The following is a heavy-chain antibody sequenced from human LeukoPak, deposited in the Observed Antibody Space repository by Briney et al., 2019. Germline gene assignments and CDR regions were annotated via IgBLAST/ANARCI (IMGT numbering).Heavy chain of an antibody. J-gene: IGHJ4*02. CDR1: GGSLSGYY. CDR3: ARASRGIAARGLDY. CDR2: INHSGST. D-gene: IGHD6-6*01. Sequence: SETLSLTCAVYGGSLSGYYWSWIRQPPGKGPEWIGEINHSGSTNYNPSLKSRVTISVDASKNQFSLKLSSVTAADTAVYYCARASRGIAARGLDYWGQGTLVTVSS. V-gene: IGHV4-34*01.